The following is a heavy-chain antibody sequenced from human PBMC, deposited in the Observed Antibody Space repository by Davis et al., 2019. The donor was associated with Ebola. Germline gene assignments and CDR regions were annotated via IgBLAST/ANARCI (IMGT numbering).Heavy chain of an antibody. J-gene: IGHJ6*04. Sequence: SCAASGFTFSSYAMHWVRQAPGKGLEWVAVISYDGSNKYYADSVKGRFTISRDNSKNTLYLQMNSLRAEDTAVYYCARQSGMDVWGKGTTVTVSS. CDR2: ISYDGSNK. CDR3: ARQSGMDV. V-gene: IGHV3-30-3*01. CDR1: GFTFSSYA.